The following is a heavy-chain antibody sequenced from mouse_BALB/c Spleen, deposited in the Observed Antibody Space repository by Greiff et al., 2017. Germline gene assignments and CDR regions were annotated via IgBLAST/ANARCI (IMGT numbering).Heavy chain of an antibody. V-gene: IGHV14-4*02. CDR1: GFNIKDYY. Sequence: VQLQQSGAELVRSGASVKLSCTASGFNIKDYYMHWVKQRPEQGLEWIGWIDPENGDTKYDPKFQGKATITADTSSNTAYLQLSSLTSEDTAVYYCAQLGWAYWGQGTLVTVSA. D-gene: IGHD4-1*02. CDR3: AQLGWAY. CDR2: IDPENGDT. J-gene: IGHJ3*01.